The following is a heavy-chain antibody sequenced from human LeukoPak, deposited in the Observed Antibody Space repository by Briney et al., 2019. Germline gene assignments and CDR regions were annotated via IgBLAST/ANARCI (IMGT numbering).Heavy chain of an antibody. J-gene: IGHJ2*01. CDR3: ARLVVVTAQYWYYDL. CDR1: GFTFSGRW. CDR2: IKQDGSEK. D-gene: IGHD2-21*02. Sequence: PGGSLRLSCAASGFTFSGRWMGWVRQAPGKGLEYVANIKQDGSEKYYVDSVQGRFAISRDNADSSLYLQMNSLRAEDMAVYYCARLVVVTAQYWYYDLWGRGTLVTVSS. V-gene: IGHV3-7*01.